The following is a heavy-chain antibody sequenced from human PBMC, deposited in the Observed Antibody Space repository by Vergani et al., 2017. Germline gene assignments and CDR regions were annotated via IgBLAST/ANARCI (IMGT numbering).Heavy chain of an antibody. CDR3: ARDLGGIVATISYYYYGMDV. J-gene: IGHJ6*02. CDR2: IIPILGIA. CDR1: GGTFSSYA. V-gene: IGHV1-69*04. D-gene: IGHD5-12*01. Sequence: QVQLVQSGAEVKKPGSSVKVSCKASGGTFSSYAISWVRQAPGQGLEWMGRIIPILGIANYAQKFQGRVTITADKSTSTAYMELSSLRSEDTAVYYCARDLGGIVATISYYYYGMDVWGQGTTVTVSS.